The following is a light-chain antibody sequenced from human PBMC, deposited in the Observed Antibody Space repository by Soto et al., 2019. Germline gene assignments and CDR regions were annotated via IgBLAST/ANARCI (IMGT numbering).Light chain of an antibody. J-gene: IGKJ4*01. CDR3: QKRNYWPPGAT. CDR1: QSVGSY. CDR2: NAS. Sequence: EIVLTQSPATLSLSPGERATLSCRASQSVGSYLAWYQQKPGQTPRLLIYNASNRATGIPARFSGSGSGTALTHTIISLEPEDFAVYYRQKRNYWPPGATFGGATKVEI. V-gene: IGKV3-11*01.